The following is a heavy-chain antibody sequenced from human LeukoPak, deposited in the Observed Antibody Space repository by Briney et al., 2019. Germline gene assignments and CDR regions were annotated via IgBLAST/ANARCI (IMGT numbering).Heavy chain of an antibody. CDR3: ARGVTAMVAAFDY. D-gene: IGHD5-18*01. CDR1: GFTSSSYS. V-gene: IGHV3-21*01. Sequence: GGSLRLSCAASGFTSSSYSMNWVRQAPGKGLEWVSSISSSSSYIYYADSVKRRFTISRDNAKNSLYLQMNSLRAEDTAVYYCARGVTAMVAAFDYWGQGTLVTVSS. CDR2: ISSSSSYI. J-gene: IGHJ4*02.